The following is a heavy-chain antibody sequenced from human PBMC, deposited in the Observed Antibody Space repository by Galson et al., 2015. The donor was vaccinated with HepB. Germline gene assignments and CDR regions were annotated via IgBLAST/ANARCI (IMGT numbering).Heavy chain of an antibody. Sequence: SLRLSCAASGFAFDSHAMSWVRQAPGRGLEWISGITGKGDSTFYADSVNGRLTVSRDNFNNMLYLQMNSLRAEDAVLYFCAKGYGLFDSWGQGILVTVSS. D-gene: IGHD3-16*01. CDR1: GFAFDSHA. V-gene: IGHV3-23*01. J-gene: IGHJ5*01. CDR3: AKGYGLFDS. CDR2: ITGKGDST.